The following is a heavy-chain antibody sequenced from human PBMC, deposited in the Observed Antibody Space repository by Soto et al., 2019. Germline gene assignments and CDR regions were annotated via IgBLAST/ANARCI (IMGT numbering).Heavy chain of an antibody. CDR2: IWYDGSNK. J-gene: IGHJ4*02. Sequence: QVQLVESGGGVVQPGRSLRLSCAASGFTFSSYGMHWVRQAPGKGLEWVAVIWYDGSNKYYADSVKGRFTISRDNSKNTLYLQMNSLRAEDTAVYYCARDPDYESSGRHRGIDYWGQGTLVTVSS. D-gene: IGHD3-22*01. CDR3: ARDPDYESSGRHRGIDY. V-gene: IGHV3-33*01. CDR1: GFTFSSYG.